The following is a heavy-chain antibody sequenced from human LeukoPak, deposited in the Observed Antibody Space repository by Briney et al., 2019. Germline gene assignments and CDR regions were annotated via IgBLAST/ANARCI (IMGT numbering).Heavy chain of an antibody. CDR2: INRSGTT. J-gene: IGHJ6*03. Sequence: SETLSISCAIYGGYFSTYYCSWIRQPPGKGLEWIGEINRSGTTNYSSSLKSRVTISVETSKNLFSLKLISVTAADTAMYYCARVSPYYMDVWGKGTTVTVSS. V-gene: IGHV4-34*01. CDR1: GGYFSTYY. CDR3: ARVSPYYMDV.